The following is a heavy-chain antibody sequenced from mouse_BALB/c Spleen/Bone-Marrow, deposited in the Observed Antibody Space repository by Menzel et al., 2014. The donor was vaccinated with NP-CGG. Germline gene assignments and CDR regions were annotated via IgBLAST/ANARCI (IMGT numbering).Heavy chain of an antibody. CDR3: ARSLLRLQNAMDY. Sequence: QVQLKHSGAELVRPGTSVKVSCKATGYAFTNYLIEWVKQRPGQGLEWIGVINPGSGGTNYNEKFKGKATLTADKSSSTAYMQLSSLTSDDSAVYFCARSLLRLQNAMDYWGQGTSVTVSS. D-gene: IGHD1-2*01. J-gene: IGHJ4*01. CDR1: GYAFTNYL. V-gene: IGHV1-54*01. CDR2: INPGSGGT.